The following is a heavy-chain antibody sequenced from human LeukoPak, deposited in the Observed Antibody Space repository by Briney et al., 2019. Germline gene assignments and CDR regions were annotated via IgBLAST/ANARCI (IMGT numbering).Heavy chain of an antibody. CDR3: AKNYSTRSNYYYSGMDV. D-gene: IGHD2-15*01. CDR1: GFTFSSSA. CDR2: ISNNGGYT. V-gene: IGHV3-23*01. Sequence: HPGGSLRLSCAASGFTFSSSAMSWVRQAPGKGLEWVSAISNNGGYTYYADSVQGRFTISRDNSKNTLYLQMTSLRAEDTAVYYCAKNYSTRSNYYYSGMDVWGQGTTVTVAS. J-gene: IGHJ6*02.